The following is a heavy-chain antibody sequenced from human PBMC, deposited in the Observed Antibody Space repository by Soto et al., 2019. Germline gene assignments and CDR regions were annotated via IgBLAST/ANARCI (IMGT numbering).Heavy chain of an antibody. D-gene: IGHD5-12*01. CDR3: ARVSGYSGYDGLGY. J-gene: IGHJ4*02. V-gene: IGHV3-33*01. CDR1: GLPFGTIA. CDR2: IWYDGSNK. Sequence: QVQLWEFGGAGAHLGGPWCLSFPALGLPFGTIARNGSGRLQGKGLEWVAVIWYDGSNKYYADSVKGRFTISRDNSKNTLYLQMNSLRAEDTAVYYCARVSGYSGYDGLGYWGQGTLVTVSS.